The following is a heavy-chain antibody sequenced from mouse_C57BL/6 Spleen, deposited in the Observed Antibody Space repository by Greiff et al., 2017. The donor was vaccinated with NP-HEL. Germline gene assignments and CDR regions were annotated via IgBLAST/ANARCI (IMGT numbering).Heavy chain of an antibody. CDR1: GYTFTSYW. CDR3: ARAGTVVARFDY. V-gene: IGHV1-50*01. Sequence: QVQLQQPGAELVKPGASVKLSCKASGYTFTSYWMQWVKQRPGQGLEWIGEIDPSDSYTNYNQKFKGKATLTVDTSSSTAYMQLSSLTSEDSAVYYGARAGTVVARFDYWGQGTTLTVSS. CDR2: IDPSDSYT. D-gene: IGHD1-1*01. J-gene: IGHJ2*01.